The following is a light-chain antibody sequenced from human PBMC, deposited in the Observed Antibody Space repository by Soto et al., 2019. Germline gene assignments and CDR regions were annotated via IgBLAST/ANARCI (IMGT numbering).Light chain of an antibody. J-gene: IGKJ5*01. Sequence: PGERATLSCRASQSVSSYLAWYQQKPGQAPRLLIYDASNRATGIPARFSGSGSGTDFTLTISSLEPEDFAVYYCQQRSNPITFGQGTRLEIK. CDR2: DAS. CDR3: QQRSNPIT. CDR1: QSVSSY. V-gene: IGKV3-11*01.